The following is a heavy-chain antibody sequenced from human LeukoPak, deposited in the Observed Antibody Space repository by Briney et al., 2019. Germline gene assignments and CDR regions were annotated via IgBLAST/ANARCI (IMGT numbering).Heavy chain of an antibody. CDR2: INHSGST. J-gene: IGHJ6*02. CDR1: GGSFSGYY. D-gene: IGHD5-18*01. V-gene: IGHV4-34*01. Sequence: SETLSLTCAVYGGSFSGYYWSWIRQPPGKGLEWIGEINHSGSTNYNPSLKSRVTISVDTSKNQFSLKLSSVTAADTAVYYCATFTANYYYYGMDVWGQGTTVTVSS. CDR3: ATFTANYYYYGMDV.